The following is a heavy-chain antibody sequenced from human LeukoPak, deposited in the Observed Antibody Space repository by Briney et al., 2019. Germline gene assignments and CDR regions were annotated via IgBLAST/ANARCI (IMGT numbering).Heavy chain of an antibody. CDR2: IKQDGSEK. CDR3: AKDIEGCYYDSSGYCPPGAFDI. V-gene: IGHV3-7*03. D-gene: IGHD3-22*01. J-gene: IGHJ3*02. Sequence: PGGSLRLSCAASGFTFSSYWMSWVRQAPGKGLEWVANIKQDGSEKYYVDSVKGRFTISRDNAKNSLYLQMNSLRAEDTALYYCAKDIEGCYYDSSGYCPPGAFDIWGQGTMVTVSS. CDR1: GFTFSSYW.